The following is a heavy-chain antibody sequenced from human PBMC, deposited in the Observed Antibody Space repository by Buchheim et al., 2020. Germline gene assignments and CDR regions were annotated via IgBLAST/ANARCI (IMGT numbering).Heavy chain of an antibody. CDR2: INHSGST. J-gene: IGHJ6*02. CDR1: GVSFSGYY. CDR3: ASVGRRDYYYGMDV. V-gene: IGHV4-34*01. Sequence: QVQLQQWGAGLLKPSETLSLTCAVYGVSFSGYYWSWIRQPPGKGLEWIGEINHSGSTNYNPSLKSRVTISVDTSKNQFSLKLSSVTAADTAVYYCASVGRRDYYYGMDVWGQGTT.